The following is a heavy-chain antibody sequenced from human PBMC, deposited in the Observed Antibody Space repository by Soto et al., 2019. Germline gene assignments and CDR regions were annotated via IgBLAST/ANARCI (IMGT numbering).Heavy chain of an antibody. J-gene: IGHJ5*02. CDR3: ERDYYGSGSSFGIDP. V-gene: IGHV3-21*01. Sequence: PGGSLRLSCAASGFTFSSYSMNWVRQAPGKGLEWVSSISSSSSYIYYADSVKGRFTISRDNAKNSLYLQMNSLRAEDTAVYYCERDYYGSGSSFGIDPWGQGTLVTVSS. D-gene: IGHD3-10*01. CDR1: GFTFSSYS. CDR2: ISSSSSYI.